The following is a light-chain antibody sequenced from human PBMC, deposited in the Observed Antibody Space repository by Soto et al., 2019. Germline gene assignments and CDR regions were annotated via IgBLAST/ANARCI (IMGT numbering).Light chain of an antibody. V-gene: IGLV2-14*01. Sequence: QSALSQPASVSGSPGQSITISCTGTSSDVGGFEYVSWYQHQPGKAPKLIIYDATKRPSGDSNRYTGSKSGNTASQTISGIQAEDEGDYYCGSITRSSTSVFGTGTKVTVL. CDR2: DAT. CDR3: GSITRSSTSV. CDR1: SSDVGGFEY. J-gene: IGLJ1*01.